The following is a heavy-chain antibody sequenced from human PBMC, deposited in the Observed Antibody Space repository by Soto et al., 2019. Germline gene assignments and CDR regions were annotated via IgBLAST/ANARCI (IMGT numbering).Heavy chain of an antibody. CDR1: GFTFTRYS. V-gene: IGHV3-21*06. J-gene: IGHJ4*02. Sequence: GGSQRLSCAASGFTFTRYSMNWVRQAPGKGLEWVSSISSTTNYIYYGDSMKGRFTISRDNAKNSLYLEMNSLRAEDTAVYYCARESEDLTSNFAYWGQGTLVTVSS. CDR2: ISSTTNYI. CDR3: ARESEDLTSNFAY.